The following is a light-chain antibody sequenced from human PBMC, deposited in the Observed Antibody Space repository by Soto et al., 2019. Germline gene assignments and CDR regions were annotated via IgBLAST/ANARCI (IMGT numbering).Light chain of an antibody. J-gene: IGLJ1*01. Sequence: QSARTHPPSASGTPGQRIIISCSGSTSNIESHSVNWFQQVPGTAPRLLIITNNQRPSGVPDRFSGSKSGASASLAISGLQSEDEATYYCETWDDSRKGVFGTGTKVTVL. CDR1: TSNIESHS. CDR2: TNN. CDR3: ETWDDSRKGV. V-gene: IGLV1-44*01.